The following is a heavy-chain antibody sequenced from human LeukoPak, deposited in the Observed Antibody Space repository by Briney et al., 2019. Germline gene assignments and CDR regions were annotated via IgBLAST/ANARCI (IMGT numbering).Heavy chain of an antibody. CDR2: IYYSGSI. D-gene: IGHD6-6*01. CDR1: GGSISSYY. Sequence: SETLSLTCTVSGGSISSYYWSWIRQPPGKGLEWIGYIYYSGSINYNPSLKSRVTISVDTSKNQFSLKLSSVTAADTAVYYCASRPSSSPLAAFDYWGQGTLVTVSS. J-gene: IGHJ4*02. V-gene: IGHV4-59*01. CDR3: ASRPSSSPLAAFDY.